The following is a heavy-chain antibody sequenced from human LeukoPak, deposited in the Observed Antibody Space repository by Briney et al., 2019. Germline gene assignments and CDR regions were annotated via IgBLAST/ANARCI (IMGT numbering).Heavy chain of an antibody. CDR3: ARVHVAAAGRREDY. V-gene: IGHV4-30-2*01. CDR2: IYHSGST. CDR1: GGSISSGGYY. Sequence: SETLSLTCTVSGGSISSGGYYWSWIRQPPGRGLEWIGYIYHSGSTYYNPSLKSRVTISVDRSKNQFSLKLSSATAADAAVYYCARVHVAAAGRREDYWGQGTLVTVSS. J-gene: IGHJ4*02. D-gene: IGHD6-13*01.